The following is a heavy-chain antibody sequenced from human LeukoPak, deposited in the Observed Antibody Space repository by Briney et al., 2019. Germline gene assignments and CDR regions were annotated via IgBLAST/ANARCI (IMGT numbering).Heavy chain of an antibody. J-gene: IGHJ3*02. V-gene: IGHV4-34*01. Sequence: SETLSLTCAVYGGSFSGYYWSWLRQPPGKGLEWIGQINHSGSTDYNPSLKSRVTISVDTSKNQFSLKLSSVTAADTAVYYCARSTDSSGYYYGDAFDIWGQGTMVTVSS. CDR2: INHSGST. D-gene: IGHD3-22*01. CDR3: ARSTDSSGYYYGDAFDI. CDR1: GGSFSGYY.